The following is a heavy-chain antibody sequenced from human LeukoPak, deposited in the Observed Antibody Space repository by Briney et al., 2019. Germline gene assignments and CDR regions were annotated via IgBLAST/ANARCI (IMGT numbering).Heavy chain of an antibody. V-gene: IGHV4-34*01. Sequence: SETLSLTCAVYGGSFSGYYWSWIRQPPGKGLEWIGEINHSGSTNYNPSLKSRVTISVDTSKNQFSLKLSSVTAADTAVYYCARFGSGSRLFDYWGQGTLVTVSS. D-gene: IGHD1-26*01. CDR3: ARFGSGSRLFDY. J-gene: IGHJ4*02. CDR1: GGSFSGYY. CDR2: INHSGST.